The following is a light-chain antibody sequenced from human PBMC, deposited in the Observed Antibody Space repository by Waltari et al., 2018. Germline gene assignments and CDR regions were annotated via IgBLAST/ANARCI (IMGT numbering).Light chain of an antibody. J-gene: IGKJ1*01. V-gene: IGKV3-15*01. CDR3: QQYHNWPRT. CDR2: GAS. CDR1: HTVKSD. Sequence: DIVVTQSPATLSESPGERANLSCRASHTVKSDLAWYQHKPGQAPRLIIYGASTRATGIPARFSGRGSGTEFTLTISSVQSEDFAFYFCQQYHNWPRTFGQGTKVEIK.